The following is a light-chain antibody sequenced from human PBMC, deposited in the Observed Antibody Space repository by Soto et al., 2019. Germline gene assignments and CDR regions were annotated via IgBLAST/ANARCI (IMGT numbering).Light chain of an antibody. CDR3: QQYGTSPRT. J-gene: IGKJ1*01. CDR2: SAS. V-gene: IGKV3D-15*02. Sequence: EVLMTQSPATLSVSPGERATVSCRASQSVSSNLAWYQQKPGQAPRLLIYSASTRATGIPDRFSGSASGTDFTLTISRLEPEDFAVYYCQQYGTSPRTFGQGTKV. CDR1: QSVSSN.